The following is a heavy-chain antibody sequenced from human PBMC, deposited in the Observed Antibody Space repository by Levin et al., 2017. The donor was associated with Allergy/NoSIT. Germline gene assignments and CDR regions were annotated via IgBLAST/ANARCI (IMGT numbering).Heavy chain of an antibody. Sequence: GESLKISCAASGFTFSSYGMHWVRQAPGKGLEWVAVISYDGSNKYYADSVKGRFTISRDNSKNTLYLQMNSLRAEDTAVYYCAKGMLPVRDGYNQYYFDYWGQGTLVTVSS. V-gene: IGHV3-30*18. J-gene: IGHJ4*02. D-gene: IGHD5-24*01. CDR2: ISYDGSNK. CDR1: GFTFSSYG. CDR3: AKGMLPVRDGYNQYYFDY.